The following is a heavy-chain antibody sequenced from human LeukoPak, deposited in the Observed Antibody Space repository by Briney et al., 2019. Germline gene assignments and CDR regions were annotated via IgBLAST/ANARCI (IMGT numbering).Heavy chain of an antibody. CDR3: ARHGGTTGIDAFDI. D-gene: IGHD1-1*01. J-gene: IGHJ3*02. Sequence: SETLSFTCTVSGGSISSSSYYWGWIRQPPGKGLEWIGSIYYSGSTYYNPSLKSRVTISVDTSKNQFSLKLSSVTAADTAVYYCARHGGTTGIDAFDIWGQGTMVTVSS. CDR1: GGSISSSSYY. V-gene: IGHV4-39*01. CDR2: IYYSGST.